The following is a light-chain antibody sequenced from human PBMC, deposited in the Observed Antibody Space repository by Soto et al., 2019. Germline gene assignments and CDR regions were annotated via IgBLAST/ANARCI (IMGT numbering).Light chain of an antibody. J-gene: IGLJ2*01. CDR1: SSNIGSNY. CDR2: RAD. CDR3: AAWDDIVSGLV. Sequence: QSVLTQPPSASGTPGQTVTISCSGRSSNIGSNYVYWYQQLPGTAPRLLMYRADQRPSGVPDRFSGSKSGTSASLAISGLRSEDEADYYCAAWDDIVSGLVFGGDTKVTVL. V-gene: IGLV1-47*01.